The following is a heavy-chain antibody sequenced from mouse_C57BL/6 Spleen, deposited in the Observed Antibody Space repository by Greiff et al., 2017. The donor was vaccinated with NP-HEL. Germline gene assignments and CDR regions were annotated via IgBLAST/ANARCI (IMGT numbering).Heavy chain of an antibody. V-gene: IGHV1-81*01. Sequence: VQLQQSGAELARPGASVKLSCKASGYTFTSYGISWVKQRTGQGLEWIGEIYPRSGNTYYNEKFKGKATLTADKSSSTAYMELRSLTSEDSAVYFCEAYGSSQFDDWGQGTTLTVSS. J-gene: IGHJ2*01. CDR3: EAYGSSQFDD. CDR2: IYPRSGNT. CDR1: GYTFTSYG. D-gene: IGHD1-1*01.